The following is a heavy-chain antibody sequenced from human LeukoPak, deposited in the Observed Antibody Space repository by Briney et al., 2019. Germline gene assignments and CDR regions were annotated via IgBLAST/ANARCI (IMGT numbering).Heavy chain of an antibody. CDR2: IDTSGST. CDR3: ARTLPYYYYMDV. V-gene: IGHV4-61*02. D-gene: IGHD2/OR15-2a*01. J-gene: IGHJ6*03. CDR1: GGSISSGSYY. Sequence: SQTLSLTCTVSGGSISSGSYYWSWIRQPAGKGLEWIGRIDTSGSTNYNPSLKSRVTISVDTSKNQFSLKLSSVTAADTAVYYCARTLPYYYYMDVWGKGTTVTVSS.